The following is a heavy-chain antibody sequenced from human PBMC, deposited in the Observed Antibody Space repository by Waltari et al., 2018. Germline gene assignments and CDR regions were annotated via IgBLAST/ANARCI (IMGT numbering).Heavy chain of an antibody. V-gene: IGHV4-31*03. CDR3: ARENYYGSGSPHWFDP. D-gene: IGHD3-10*01. J-gene: IGHJ5*02. CDR1: GGSISSGGYY. Sequence: QVQLQESGPGLVKPSQTLSLTCTVSGGSISSGGYYWSWIRQHPGKGLEWIGYIYYSGSTYYNPSLKSRVTISVDTSKNQFSLKLSSVTAADTAVYYCARENYYGSGSPHWFDPWGQGTLVTVSS. CDR2: IYYSGST.